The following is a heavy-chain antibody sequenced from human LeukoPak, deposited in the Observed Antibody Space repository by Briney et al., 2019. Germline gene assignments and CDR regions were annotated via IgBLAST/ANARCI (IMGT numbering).Heavy chain of an antibody. Sequence: GGSLRLSCEASGFTFNNYGMHWVRQAPGKGLEWVAVIWYDGSNKYYGDSVKGRFTISRDNSKNTLYQQMNSLRAEDTAVYYCARDVKGGDFYYFDYWGQGTLVTVSS. D-gene: IGHD2-21*02. CDR2: IWYDGSNK. J-gene: IGHJ4*02. CDR3: ARDVKGGDFYYFDY. V-gene: IGHV3-33*01. CDR1: GFTFNNYG.